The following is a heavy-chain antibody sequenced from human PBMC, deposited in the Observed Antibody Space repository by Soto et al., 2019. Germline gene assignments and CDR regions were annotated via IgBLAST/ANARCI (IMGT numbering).Heavy chain of an antibody. CDR3: ARGSSFRGDFDI. D-gene: IGHD2-21*01. CDR1: GGSVISSSW. CDR2: IYHAGSP. V-gene: IGHV4-4*02. J-gene: IGHJ3*02. Sequence: HLQESGVGLVKPSGTLSLTCGVSGGSVISSSWWTWLRQSPGKGLAWIGEIYHAGSPNYNPSFQSRVIISLDKSKNNFSLRLSSVTAADAAIYYCARGSSFRGDFDIWGQGTTVTVSS.